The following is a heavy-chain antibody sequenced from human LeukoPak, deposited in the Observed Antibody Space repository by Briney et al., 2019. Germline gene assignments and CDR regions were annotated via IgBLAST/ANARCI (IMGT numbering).Heavy chain of an antibody. CDR3: ARGAQKILSFGEYPSDAFDI. V-gene: IGHV3-74*01. J-gene: IGHJ3*02. Sequence: GGSLRLSCAASGFDFSSNWMHWVRHAPGQGLVWVSRIKGDGISTNYADSVKGRFTISRDIAKNTLYLQMNSLRAEDTGVYYCARGAQKILSFGEYPSDAFDIWGQGTMVSVSS. CDR2: IKGDGIST. D-gene: IGHD3-10*01. CDR1: GFDFSSNW.